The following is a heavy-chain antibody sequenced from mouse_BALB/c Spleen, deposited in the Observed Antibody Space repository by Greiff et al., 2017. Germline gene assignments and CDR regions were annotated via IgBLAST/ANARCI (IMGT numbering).Heavy chain of an antibody. D-gene: IGHD1-1*01. Sequence: VQLQQSGAELARPGASVKMSCKASGYTFTSYTMHWVKQRPGQGLEWIGYINPSSGYTNYNQKFKDKATLTADKSSSTAYMQLSSLTSEDSAVYYCARGGYGSRGWYFDVWGAGTTVTVSS. V-gene: IGHV1-4*01. J-gene: IGHJ1*01. CDR3: ARGGYGSRGWYFDV. CDR1: GYTFTSYT. CDR2: INPSSGYT.